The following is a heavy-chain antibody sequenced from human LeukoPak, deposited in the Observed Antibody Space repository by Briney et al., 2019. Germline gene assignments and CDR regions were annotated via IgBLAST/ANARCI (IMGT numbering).Heavy chain of an antibody. V-gene: IGHV3-33*01. CDR3: ARSPMITFGGVIVPGYYFDY. CDR1: GFTFSSYG. D-gene: IGHD3-16*02. CDR2: IWYDGSNT. J-gene: IGHJ4*02. Sequence: PGRSLRLSCAASGFTFSSYGMNWVRQAPGKGLEWVAVIWYDGSNTYYADSVKGRFTISRDNSKSTLYLQMDSLRVEDTAVYCCARSPMITFGGVIVPGYYFDYWGQGILVTVPS.